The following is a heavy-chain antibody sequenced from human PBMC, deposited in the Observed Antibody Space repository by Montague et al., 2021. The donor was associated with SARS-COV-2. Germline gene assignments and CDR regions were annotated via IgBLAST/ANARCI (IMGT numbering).Heavy chain of an antibody. V-gene: IGHV4-39*07. J-gene: IGHJ6*02. CDR3: ARLGRQQLVRLSGMDV. CDR1: GGSISSSSYY. Sequence: SETLSLTCTVSGGSISSSSYYWGWIRQPPGKGLEWIGSIDYSGSTYYKPCVKSRVTISVDTSKNQFSLKLSSMTAADTAVYYCARLGRQQLVRLSGMDVWGQGTTVTVSS. CDR2: IDYSGST. D-gene: IGHD6-13*01.